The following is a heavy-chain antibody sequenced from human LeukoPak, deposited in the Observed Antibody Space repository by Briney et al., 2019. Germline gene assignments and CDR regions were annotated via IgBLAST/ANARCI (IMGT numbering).Heavy chain of an antibody. CDR2: INHSGST. J-gene: IGHJ4*02. D-gene: IGHD4-17*01. CDR1: GGSFSGYC. CDR3: ARHSRYVTTYLDY. Sequence: SETLSLTCAVYGGSFSGYCWSWIRQPPGKGLEWIGEINHSGSTDYNPSLKSRVTISVDTSKNQFSLKLSSVTAADTAVYYCARHSRYVTTYLDYWGQGTLVTVSS. V-gene: IGHV4-34*01.